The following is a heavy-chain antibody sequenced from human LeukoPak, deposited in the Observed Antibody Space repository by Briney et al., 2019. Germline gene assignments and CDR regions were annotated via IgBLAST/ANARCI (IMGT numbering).Heavy chain of an antibody. Sequence: SETLSLTCAVYGASFSDYSWSWIRQPPGKGLEWIGEIFHSGSTNYSPSLKSRVTISIDKSKNQFSLKLTSVTVADTAVYYCASRLRHLLGYWGQGNLVTVSS. CDR2: IFHSGST. J-gene: IGHJ4*02. V-gene: IGHV4-34*12. CDR3: ASRLRHLLGY. D-gene: IGHD3-16*01. CDR1: GASFSDYS.